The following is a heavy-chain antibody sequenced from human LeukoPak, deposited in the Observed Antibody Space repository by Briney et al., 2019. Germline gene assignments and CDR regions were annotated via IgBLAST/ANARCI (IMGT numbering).Heavy chain of an antibody. D-gene: IGHD3-22*01. CDR2: ISSSGSTI. CDR3: AKGDDSSGYFIDY. J-gene: IGHJ4*02. Sequence: GGSLRLSCAASGFTFSSYEMNWVRQAPGKGLEWVSYISSSGSTIYYADSVKGRFTISRDNAKNSLYLQMNSLRAEDTAVYYCAKGDDSSGYFIDYWGQGTLVTVSS. CDR1: GFTFSSYE. V-gene: IGHV3-48*03.